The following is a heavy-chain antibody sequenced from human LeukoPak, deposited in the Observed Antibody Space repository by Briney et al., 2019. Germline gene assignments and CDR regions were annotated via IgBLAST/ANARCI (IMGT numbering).Heavy chain of an antibody. CDR2: IYYSGST. CDR3: ARHRWYAAFDI. D-gene: IGHD6-13*01. Sequence: SETLSLTCTVSGGSLSSSSYYWGWIRQPPGKGLEWIGSIYYSGSTYHNPSLKSRVTISVDTSKNQFSLKLSSVTAADTAVYYCARHRWYAAFDIWGQGTMVTVSS. CDR1: GGSLSSSSYY. J-gene: IGHJ3*02. V-gene: IGHV4-39*01.